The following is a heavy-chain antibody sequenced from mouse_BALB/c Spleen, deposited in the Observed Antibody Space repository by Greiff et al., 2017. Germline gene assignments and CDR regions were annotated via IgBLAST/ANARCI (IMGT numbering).Heavy chain of an antibody. J-gene: IGHJ4*01. CDR1: GYTFTSYV. CDR3: ARTRGYYAMDD. CDR2: INPYNDGT. Sequence: VQLQQSGPELVKPGASVKMSCKASGYTFTSYVMHWVKQKPGQGLEWIGYINPYNDGTKYNEKFKGKATLTSDKSPSKAYMELSSLTAEDSAVYYSARTRGYYAMDDWGQGTSVTVSS. V-gene: IGHV1-14*01.